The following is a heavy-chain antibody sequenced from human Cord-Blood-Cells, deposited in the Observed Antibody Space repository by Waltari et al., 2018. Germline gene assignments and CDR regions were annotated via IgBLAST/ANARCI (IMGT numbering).Heavy chain of an antibody. D-gene: IGHD2-21*01. CDR2: IYGGGSK. J-gene: IGHJ4*02. CDR3: ARGKNCGGDCYYFDY. V-gene: IGHV3-53*01. CDR1: GFTVSSNY. Sequence: EVQLVESGGGLIQPGGSLRLSCAASGFTVSSNYMSWVRQAPGKGLEWVSVIYGGGSKYYADSVKGRFTISRDNSKNTLYLQMNSLRAEDTAVYYCARGKNCGGDCYYFDYWGQGTLVTVSS.